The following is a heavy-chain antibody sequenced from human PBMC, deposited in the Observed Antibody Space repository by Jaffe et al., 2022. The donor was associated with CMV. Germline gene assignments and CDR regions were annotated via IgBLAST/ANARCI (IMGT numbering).Heavy chain of an antibody. CDR3: ARHGGVHSSSWFIGSNWFDP. Sequence: EVQLVQSGAEVKKPGESLKISCKGSGYSFTSYWIGWVRQMPGKGLEWMGIIYPGDSDTRYSPSFQGQVTISADKSISTAYLQWSSLKASDTAMYYCARHGGVHSSSWFIGSNWFDPWGQGTLVTVSS. CDR2: IYPGDSDT. J-gene: IGHJ5*02. CDR1: GYSFTSYW. V-gene: IGHV5-51*01. D-gene: IGHD6-13*01.